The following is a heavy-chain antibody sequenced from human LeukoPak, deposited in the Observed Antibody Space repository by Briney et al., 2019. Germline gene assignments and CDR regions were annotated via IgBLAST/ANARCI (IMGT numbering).Heavy chain of an antibody. V-gene: IGHV1-18*04. J-gene: IGHJ1*01. CDR1: GYTFTSCG. CDR2: ISAYNGNT. CDR3: ARDSREPWLGSGDFQH. D-gene: IGHD6-19*01. Sequence: GASVKVCCTASGYTFTSCGIGWVRQAPGHGLEWMGWISAYNGNTNYAQKLQGRVTMTTDTSTSTAYMELRSLRSDDTAVYYCARDSREPWLGSGDFQHWGQGTLVTVSS.